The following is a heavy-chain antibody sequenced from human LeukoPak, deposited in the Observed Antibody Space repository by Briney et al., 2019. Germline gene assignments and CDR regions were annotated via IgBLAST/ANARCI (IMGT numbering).Heavy chain of an antibody. D-gene: IGHD3-10*01. J-gene: IGHJ3*02. Sequence: SGGSLRLSCAASGLTFSSYWMSWVRQAPGKGLEWVANIKKDGSEKYYVDSVKGRFTISRDNAKNSLYLQMNSLRADDTAVYYCAKLRELRFGDAFDIWGQGTMDTVSS. CDR1: GLTFSSYW. CDR3: AKLRELRFGDAFDI. V-gene: IGHV3-7*03. CDR2: IKKDGSEK.